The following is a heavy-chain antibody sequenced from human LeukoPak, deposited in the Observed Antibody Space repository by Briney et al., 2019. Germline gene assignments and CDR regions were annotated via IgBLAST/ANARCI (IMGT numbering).Heavy chain of an antibody. CDR2: INHSGGT. CDR1: GGSFSGYY. V-gene: IGHV4-34*01. Sequence: SETLSLTCAVYGGSFSGYYWSWIRQPPGKGLEWIGEINHSGGTNYNPSLKSRVTISVDTSKNQFSLKLSSVTAADTAVYYCARGRHCSSTSCYSSKRYYGMDVWGQGTTVTVSS. CDR3: ARGRHCSSTSCYSSKRYYGMDV. D-gene: IGHD2-2*01. J-gene: IGHJ6*02.